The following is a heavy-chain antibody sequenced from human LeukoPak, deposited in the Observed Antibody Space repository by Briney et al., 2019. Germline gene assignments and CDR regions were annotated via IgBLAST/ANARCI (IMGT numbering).Heavy chain of an antibody. D-gene: IGHD6-19*01. CDR1: GGSISSSSYY. CDR3: ARGVTAVAGPVGY. V-gene: IGHV4-39*07. J-gene: IGHJ4*02. Sequence: SETLSLTCTVSGGSISSSSYYWGWIRQPPGKGLEWIGSIYYSGSTYYNPSLKSRVTISVDTSKNQFSLKLSSVTDADTAVYYCARGVTAVAGPVGYWGQGTLVTVSS. CDR2: IYYSGST.